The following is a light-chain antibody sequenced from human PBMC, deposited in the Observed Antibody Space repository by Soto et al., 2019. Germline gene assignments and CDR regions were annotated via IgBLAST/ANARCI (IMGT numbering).Light chain of an antibody. CDR1: QSIGTY. Sequence: DIQMTQSPSSLPASVGDRISITCRASQSIGTYLSWYQQKPGQAPQLLIYGASNLQSGVPSRFSGSGSETGFTLTISSLQPEDFATYYCQRSYSAPRTFGQGTKVMIK. CDR2: GAS. CDR3: QRSYSAPRT. J-gene: IGKJ2*01. V-gene: IGKV1-39*01.